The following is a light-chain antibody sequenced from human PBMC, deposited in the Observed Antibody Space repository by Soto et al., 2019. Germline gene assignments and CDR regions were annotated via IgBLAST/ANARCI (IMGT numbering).Light chain of an antibody. J-gene: IGKJ2*01. CDR2: GAS. CDR1: QRVNSTY. CDR3: QQYGSPPQYT. Sequence: EIVLTQSPDTLSLSPGARATLSCRTSQRVNSTYLAWYQQKPGQAPRLLIYGASSRATGIPDRFSGSGSGTDFTLTISRLEPEDFAVYYCQQYGSPPQYTFGQGTKLEIK. V-gene: IGKV3-20*01.